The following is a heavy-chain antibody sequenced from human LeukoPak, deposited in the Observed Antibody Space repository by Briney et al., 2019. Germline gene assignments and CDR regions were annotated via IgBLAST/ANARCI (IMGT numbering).Heavy chain of an antibody. Sequence: SQTLSLTCAISGDSVSSNSVTWNWLRQSPSRGLEWLGRTYYRSTWYNDYAVSVKSRITINPDTSKNQFSLQLSSVTPEDTAVYFCARSFSGYVDYWGQGTLVTVSS. CDR1: GDSVSSNSVT. V-gene: IGHV6-1*01. CDR2: TYYRSTWYN. J-gene: IGHJ4*02. D-gene: IGHD1-26*01. CDR3: ARSFSGYVDY.